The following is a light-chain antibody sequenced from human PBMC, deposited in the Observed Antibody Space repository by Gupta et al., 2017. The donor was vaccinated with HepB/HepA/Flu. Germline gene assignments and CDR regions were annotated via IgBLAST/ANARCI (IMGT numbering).Light chain of an antibody. CDR2: EVV. Sequence: HSALTQPPSASGSPGPSVTISCTGTSSDVGGYNYVSWYQQHPGKAPMLMIYEVVKRPSGVPDRFSASKSGNTASPTVSGLQAEEESDYYCSSDASSNNLIFGGGTKLTVL. J-gene: IGLJ2*01. V-gene: IGLV2-8*01. CDR1: SSDVGGYNY. CDR3: SSDASSNNLI.